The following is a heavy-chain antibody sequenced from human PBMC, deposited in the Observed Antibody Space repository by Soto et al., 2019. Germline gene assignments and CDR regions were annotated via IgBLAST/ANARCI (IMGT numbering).Heavy chain of an antibody. V-gene: IGHV3-21*01. D-gene: IGHD1-1*01. CDR1: VFTFSRVS. J-gene: IGHJ4*02. CDR2: ISIGSSDT. Sequence: GGSLRLSCEASVFTFSRVSMNLVRQGPGKGLECVASISIGSSDTWYADSVKGRFIISRDNAQNSLFLQMNTLRPEATAMYYCARVEYWGQGTKVTVSS. CDR3: ARVEY.